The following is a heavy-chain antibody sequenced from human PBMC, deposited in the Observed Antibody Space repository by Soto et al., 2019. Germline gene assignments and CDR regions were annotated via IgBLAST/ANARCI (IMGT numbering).Heavy chain of an antibody. V-gene: IGHV3-23*01. CDR3: AKIFLYLYGSHHGELYY. J-gene: IGHJ6*01. CDR2: ISGSGGST. Sequence: KGLEWVSAISGSGGSTYYADSVKGRFTISRDNSKNTLYLQMNSLRAEDTAVYYCAKIFLYLYGSHHGELYY. D-gene: IGHD3-16*01.